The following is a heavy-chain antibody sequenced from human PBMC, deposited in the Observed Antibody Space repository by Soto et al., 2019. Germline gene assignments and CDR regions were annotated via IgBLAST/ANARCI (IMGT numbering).Heavy chain of an antibody. V-gene: IGHV1-46*03. J-gene: IGHJ5*02. CDR2: INPSGGST. Sequence: EASVKVSCKASGYTFTSYYMHWVRQAPGQGLEWLGIINPSGGSTSYAQKFQGRVTMTRDTSTSTVYMELSSLRSEDTAVYYCARVYPSDTRYGYVGNNWFDPWGQGTLVTGSS. D-gene: IGHD5-18*01. CDR1: GYTFTSYY. CDR3: ARVYPSDTRYGYVGNNWFDP.